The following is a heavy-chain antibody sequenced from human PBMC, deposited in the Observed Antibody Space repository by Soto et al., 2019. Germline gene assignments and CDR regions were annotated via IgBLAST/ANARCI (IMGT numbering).Heavy chain of an antibody. CDR3: ARWKTYYYDSSGYYYRSRSGWFDP. CDR1: GGSFSGYY. Sequence: PSETLSLTCAAYGGSFSGYYWSWIRQPPGKGLEWIGEINHSGSTNYNPSLKSRVTISVDTSKNQFSLKLSSVTAADTAVYYCARWKTYYYDSSGYYYRSRSGWFDPWGQGTLVTVSS. D-gene: IGHD3-22*01. J-gene: IGHJ5*02. CDR2: INHSGST. V-gene: IGHV4-34*01.